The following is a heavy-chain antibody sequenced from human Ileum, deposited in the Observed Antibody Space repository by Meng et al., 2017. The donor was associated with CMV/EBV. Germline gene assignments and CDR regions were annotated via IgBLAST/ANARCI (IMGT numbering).Heavy chain of an antibody. D-gene: IGHD4-11*01. Sequence: GESLKISCAASGFIVSSNYMSWVRQAPGKGLEWVSSISSGSTYIYYADSVKGRFTISRDNAKNSLYLQMNNLRVEDTALYYCARFRGDFSNRIDYWGQGTLVTVSS. V-gene: IGHV3-21*01. CDR3: ARFRGDFSNRIDY. CDR1: GFIVSSNY. CDR2: ISSGSTYI. J-gene: IGHJ4*02.